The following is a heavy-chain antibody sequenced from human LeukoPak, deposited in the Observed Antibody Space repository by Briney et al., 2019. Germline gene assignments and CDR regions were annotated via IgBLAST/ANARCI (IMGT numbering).Heavy chain of an antibody. CDR2: IIPIFGTA. V-gene: IGHV1-69*13. Sequence: SVKVSCKASGGTFSSYAISWVRQAPGQGLEWMGGIIPIFGTANYAQKFQGRVTITADESTSTAYMELSSLRSEDTAVYYCARDRCSSTSCYVLFDYWGQGTLVTVSS. CDR3: ARDRCSSTSCYVLFDY. D-gene: IGHD2-2*01. J-gene: IGHJ4*02. CDR1: GGTFSSYA.